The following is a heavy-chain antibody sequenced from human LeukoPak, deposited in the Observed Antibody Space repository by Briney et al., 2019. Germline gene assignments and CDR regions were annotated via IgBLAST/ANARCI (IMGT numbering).Heavy chain of an antibody. CDR1: GGSISSGGYS. J-gene: IGHJ4*02. V-gene: IGHV4-30-2*01. CDR3: VRLAYYDSSGYLFDY. D-gene: IGHD3-22*01. Sequence: PSETLSLTCAVSGGSISSGGYSWSWIRQPPGKGLEWIGYIYHSGSTYYNPSLKSRVTISVDTSKNQFSLKLSSVTAADTAVYYCVRLAYYDSSGYLFDYWGQGTLVTVSS. CDR2: IYHSGST.